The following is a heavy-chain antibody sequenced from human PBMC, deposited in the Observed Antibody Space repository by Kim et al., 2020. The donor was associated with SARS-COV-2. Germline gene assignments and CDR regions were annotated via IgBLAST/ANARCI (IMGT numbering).Heavy chain of an antibody. D-gene: IGHD1-26*01. CDR3: AKDVWDDSVMDA. V-gene: IGHV3-23*02. Sequence: YGESAQGRLTISRSTSKNTVYLQMKSLRAEDTAVYYCAKDVWDDSVMDAWGPGNTVTVSS. J-gene: IGHJ6*01.